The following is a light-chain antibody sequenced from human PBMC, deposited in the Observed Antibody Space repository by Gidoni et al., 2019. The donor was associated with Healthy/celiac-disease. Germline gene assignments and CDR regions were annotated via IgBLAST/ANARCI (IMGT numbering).Light chain of an antibody. CDR3: CSYAGSSTFVA. Sequence: QSALTQPAPVSGSPGQSIIISCTGTRSNVGGYNLVSWYQQHPGKAPKLVIYEVSERPSGVSNRFSGSKSGNTASLTISGLRAEDEADYYCCSYAGSSTFVAFGGGTKLTVL. CDR2: EVS. V-gene: IGLV2-23*02. CDR1: RSNVGGYNL. J-gene: IGLJ3*02.